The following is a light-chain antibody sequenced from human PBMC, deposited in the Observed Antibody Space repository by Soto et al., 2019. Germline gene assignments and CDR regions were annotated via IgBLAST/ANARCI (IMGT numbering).Light chain of an antibody. V-gene: IGLV2-14*01. CDR2: EVS. CDR1: SSDVGGYNY. Sequence: QSALTQPASVSGSPGQSITISCTGTSSDVGGYNYVSWYQQHPGKAPKLMIYEVSNRPSGVSNRFSASKSGNTASLTISGLQTEDEAVYYCSSYASSSSYAFGTGTKVTVL. J-gene: IGLJ1*01. CDR3: SSYASSSSYA.